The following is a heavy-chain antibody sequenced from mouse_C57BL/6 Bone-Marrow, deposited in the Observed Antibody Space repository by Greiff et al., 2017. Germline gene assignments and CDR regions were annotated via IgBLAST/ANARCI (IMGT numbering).Heavy chain of an antibody. Sequence: QVQLQQSGAELVRPGTSVKVSCTASGYAFTNYLIEWVKQRPGQGLEWIGVINPGSGGTNYNEKFKGKATLTADKSSSTAYMQLSSLTTEDSAVYFCATSSYGYFDVWGTGTTVTVSS. CDR2: INPGSGGT. CDR3: ATSSYGYFDV. V-gene: IGHV1-54*01. D-gene: IGHD1-1*01. J-gene: IGHJ1*03. CDR1: GYAFTNYL.